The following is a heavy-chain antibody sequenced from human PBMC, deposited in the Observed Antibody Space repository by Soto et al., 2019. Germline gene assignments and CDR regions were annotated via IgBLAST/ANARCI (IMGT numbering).Heavy chain of an antibody. CDR1: GFTFGDYA. CDR2: IRSKAYGGTT. J-gene: IGHJ4*02. Sequence: GGSLRLSCTASGFTFGDYAMNWFRQAPGKGLEWLGFIRSKAYGGTTEYAASVKDRFTISRDDSKSIAYLQMNSLKTEDTAVYYCTRDISVYDFGALNYWGQGTLVTVSS. V-gene: IGHV3-49*03. CDR3: TRDISVYDFGALNY. D-gene: IGHD5-12*01.